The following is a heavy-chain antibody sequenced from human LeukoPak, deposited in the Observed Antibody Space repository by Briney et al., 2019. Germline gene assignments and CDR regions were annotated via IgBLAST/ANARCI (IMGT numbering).Heavy chain of an antibody. V-gene: IGHV1-69*04. J-gene: IGHJ4*02. CDR3: ARARYCSSTSCYDY. D-gene: IGHD2-2*01. Sequence: AASVKVSCKASGGTFSSYAISWVRQAPGQGLEWMGRIIPILGIANYAQKFQGRVTITADKSTSTAYMELSSLRSEDTAVYYCARARYCSSTSCYDYWGQGTLVTVSS. CDR1: GGTFSSYA. CDR2: IIPILGIA.